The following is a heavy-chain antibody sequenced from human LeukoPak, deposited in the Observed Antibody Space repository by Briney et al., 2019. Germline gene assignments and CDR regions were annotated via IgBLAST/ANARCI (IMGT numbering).Heavy chain of an antibody. CDR1: GGSFSGYY. V-gene: IGHV4-34*01. D-gene: IGHD2-21*01. J-gene: IGHJ5*02. CDR2: INHSGST. Sequence: TASETLSLTCAVYGGSFSGYYWSWIRQPPGKGLEWIGEINHSGSTNYNPSLKSRVTISVDTSKNQFSLKLSSVTAADTAVYYCARGYCGGDCSYLNWFDPWGQGTLVTVSS. CDR3: ARGYCGGDCSYLNWFDP.